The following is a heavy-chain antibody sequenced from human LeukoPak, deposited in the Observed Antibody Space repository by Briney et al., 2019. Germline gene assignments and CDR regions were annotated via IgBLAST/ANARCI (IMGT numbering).Heavy chain of an antibody. Sequence: PGGSLRLSCAASGFTFSTYWMSWVRQAPGKGLEWVVNIKQDGSEKYCVDSVKGRFTISRDNAKNSLYLQMNNLRVEDTAVYYCARRGLPDVWGKGTTVTVSS. CDR1: GFTFSTYW. D-gene: IGHD2-15*01. V-gene: IGHV3-7*01. CDR3: ARRGLPDV. J-gene: IGHJ6*03. CDR2: IKQDGSEK.